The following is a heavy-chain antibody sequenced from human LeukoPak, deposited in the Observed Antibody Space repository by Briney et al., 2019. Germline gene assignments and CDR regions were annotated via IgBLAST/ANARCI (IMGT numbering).Heavy chain of an antibody. J-gene: IGHJ6*02. CDR1: GFTFHSYA. CDR2: MSESGCRT. D-gene: IGHD2-21*02. V-gene: IGHV3-23*01. CDR3: AKEANYCGGDCYHESYYYYGMDV. Sequence: GGSLRLSCTASGFTFHSYAMSWVRQSPGKGLEWVSSMSESGCRTYYAVPVKARFTISREIPENTLSLQMNSLRAEDTAVYYCAKEANYCGGDCYHESYYYYGMDVWGQGTTVTVSS.